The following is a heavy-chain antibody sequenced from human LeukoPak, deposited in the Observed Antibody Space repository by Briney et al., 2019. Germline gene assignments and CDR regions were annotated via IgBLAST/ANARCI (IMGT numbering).Heavy chain of an antibody. Sequence: SETLALTWAVNAGSFTGYYWSWIRQPPWKGLEWIGEIDHTGSISYNPSLRSRVTISVDTFKNQFSLKLRSVTAADRAIYYCARGGYGPGSHYRYWGQGTLVTVSA. CDR3: ARGGYGPGSHYRY. V-gene: IGHV4-34*01. CDR2: IDHTGSI. J-gene: IGHJ4*02. CDR1: AGSFTGYY. D-gene: IGHD3-10*01.